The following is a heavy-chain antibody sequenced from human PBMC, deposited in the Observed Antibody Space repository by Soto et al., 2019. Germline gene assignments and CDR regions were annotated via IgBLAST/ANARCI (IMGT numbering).Heavy chain of an antibody. Sequence: EVQLVESGGGLVQFGGSLRLSCAASGFTFSNYGMNWVRQPPGKGPEWVSYIGSITRNINYANSVKGRFTISRDNAKNSLFLQMNSLRDEDTAVDYCARGGAARPDYWGLGTLVIVSS. V-gene: IGHV3-48*02. J-gene: IGHJ4*02. CDR2: IGSITRNI. CDR1: GFTFSNYG. CDR3: ARGGAARPDY. D-gene: IGHD6-6*01.